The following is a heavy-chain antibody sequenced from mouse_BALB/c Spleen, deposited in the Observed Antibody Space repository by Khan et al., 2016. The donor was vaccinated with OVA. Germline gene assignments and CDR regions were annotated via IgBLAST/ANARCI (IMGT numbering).Heavy chain of an antibody. Sequence: VQLVESGGGLVQSGGSRKLSCAASGFTFTSYGMHWIRQAPEKGLEWVAYISSDSNTIYYADTVKGRFTISRDNPKNTLFPQMTSLRSGDTAMYFCATSYFYGYYFDYWGQGTTLTVSS. CDR2: ISSDSNTI. V-gene: IGHV5-17*02. D-gene: IGHD1-1*01. CDR3: ATSYFYGYYFDY. CDR1: GFTFTSYG. J-gene: IGHJ2*01.